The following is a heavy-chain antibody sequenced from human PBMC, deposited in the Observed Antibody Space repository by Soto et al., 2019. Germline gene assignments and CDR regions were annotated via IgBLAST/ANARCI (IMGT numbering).Heavy chain of an antibody. V-gene: IGHV1-3*01. J-gene: IGHJ6*02. D-gene: IGHD3-22*01. CDR3: ARATTYYYDSSGYYSRDYYYGMDV. CDR2: INAGNGNT. CDR1: GYTFTSYA. Sequence: ASVKVSCKASGYTFTSYAMHWVRQAPGQRLEWMGWINAGNGNTKYSQKFQGRVTIIRDTSASTAYMELSSLRSEDTAVYYCARATTYYYDSSGYYSRDYYYGMDVWGQGTTVTVSS.